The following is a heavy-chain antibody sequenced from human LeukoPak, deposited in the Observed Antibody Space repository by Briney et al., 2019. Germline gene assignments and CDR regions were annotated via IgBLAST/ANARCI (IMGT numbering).Heavy chain of an antibody. D-gene: IGHD3-16*01. V-gene: IGHV3-23*01. CDR3: AKWDKMGGGYTDAFDI. CDR1: GFTFSSYA. CDR2: ISGSGGST. Sequence: GGSLRLSCAASGFTFSSYAMSWVRQAPGKGLEWVSAISGSGGSTYYADSVKGRFTISRDNSKNTLYLQMNSLRAEDTAVYYCAKWDKMGGGYTDAFDIWGQGTMVTVSS. J-gene: IGHJ3*02.